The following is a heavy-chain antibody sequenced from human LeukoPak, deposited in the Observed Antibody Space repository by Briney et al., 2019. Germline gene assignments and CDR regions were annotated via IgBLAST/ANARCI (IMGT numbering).Heavy chain of an antibody. CDR1: GFTFSSYA. V-gene: IGHV3-23*01. CDR3: YDTYYYDSSGSYGMDF. J-gene: IGHJ6*02. D-gene: IGHD3-22*01. Sequence: GGSLRLSCAASGFTFSSYATSWVRQAPGKGLEWVSAISGSGGSTYYADSVKGRFTISRDNSKNTLYLQMNSLRAEDTAVYYCYDTYYYDSSGSYGMDFWGQGPTVTVSS. CDR2: ISGSGGST.